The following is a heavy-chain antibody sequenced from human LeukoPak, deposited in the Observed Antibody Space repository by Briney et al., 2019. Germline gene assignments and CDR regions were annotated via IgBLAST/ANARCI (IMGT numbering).Heavy chain of an antibody. CDR1: GYTFSSYG. J-gene: IGHJ4*02. CDR3: ARDQGIYNHRIIDS. Sequence: ASLKVSCKASGYTFSSYGISWVRQAPGQGLEWMGWISAYNGNTNFAQEFQGRVTMTTDTSTSTASMELRSLRSDDTPVYYCARDQGIYNHRIIDSWGQGTLVTVSS. V-gene: IGHV1-18*01. D-gene: IGHD5-12*01. CDR2: ISAYNGNT.